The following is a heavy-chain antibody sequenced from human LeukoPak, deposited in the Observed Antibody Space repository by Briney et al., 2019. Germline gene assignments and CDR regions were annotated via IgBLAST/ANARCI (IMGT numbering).Heavy chain of an antibody. CDR3: ARVWSYYYFDY. V-gene: IGHV3-74*01. CDR2: INNDGSST. D-gene: IGHD2-8*02. Sequence: GGSLRLSCAASGFTFSSYWMHWVRQAPGKGLVWVSRINNDGSSTSYADSVKGRFTISRDDAENTLYLQMNSLRAEDTAVYYCARVWSYYYFDYWGQGTLVTVSS. J-gene: IGHJ4*02. CDR1: GFTFSSYW.